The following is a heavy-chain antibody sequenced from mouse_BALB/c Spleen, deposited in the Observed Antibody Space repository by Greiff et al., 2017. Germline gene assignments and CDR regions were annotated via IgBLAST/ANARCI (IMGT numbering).Heavy chain of an antibody. J-gene: IGHJ4*01. CDR3: ARRGGNYGGMDY. CDR1: GYTFTSYV. Sequence: VQLLQSGPELVKPGGSVKMSCQASGYTFTSYVRHWVKQKPGKGLEWIGSINADNDGTKYNEKFKGKSTLATDKTSITAYMELSSLTSEDSAVYYSARRGGNYGGMDYWGQGTSVTVSS. D-gene: IGHD1-1*02. CDR2: INADNDGT. V-gene: IGHV1-14*01.